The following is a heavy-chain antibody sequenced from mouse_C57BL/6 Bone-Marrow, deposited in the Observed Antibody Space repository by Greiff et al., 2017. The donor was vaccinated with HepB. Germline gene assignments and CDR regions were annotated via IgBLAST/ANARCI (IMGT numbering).Heavy chain of an antibody. CDR3: ARAGNYYGSSYVGY. J-gene: IGHJ2*01. CDR1: GYTFTSYG. V-gene: IGHV1-81*01. CDR2: IYPRSGNT. D-gene: IGHD1-1*01. Sequence: QVQLKQSGAELARPGASVKLSCKASGYTFTSYGISWVKQRTGQGLEWIGEIYPRSGNTYYNEKFKGKATLTADKSSSTAYMELRSLTSEDSAVYFCARAGNYYGSSYVGYWGQGTTLTVSS.